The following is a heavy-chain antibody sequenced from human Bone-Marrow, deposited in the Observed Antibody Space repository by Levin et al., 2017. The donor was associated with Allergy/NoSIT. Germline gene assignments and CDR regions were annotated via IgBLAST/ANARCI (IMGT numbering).Heavy chain of an antibody. CDR1: GFPFSNYG. CDR3: ARDREPSRLDY. CDR2: IWYDGSNK. V-gene: IGHV3-33*01. Sequence: GGSLRLSCATSGFPFSNYGIHWVRQAPGKGLEWLSFIWYDGSNKYYADSVKGRFTISRNKSKSTVYLQMNSLRAEDTAVYYCARDREPSRLDYWGQGTLVTVSP. D-gene: IGHD1-14*01. J-gene: IGHJ4*02.